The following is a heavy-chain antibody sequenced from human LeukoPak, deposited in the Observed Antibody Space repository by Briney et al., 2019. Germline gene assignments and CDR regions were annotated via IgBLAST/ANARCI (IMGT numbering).Heavy chain of an antibody. Sequence: GASVKVSCKASGYTFTGYYMHWVRQAPGQGLEWMGWINPNSGGTNYAQKFQGRVTMTRDTSISTAYMELSRLRSDDTAVYYCARSGFWYDSSGLRHQPLDYWGQGTLVTVSS. CDR1: GYTFTGYY. J-gene: IGHJ4*02. V-gene: IGHV1-2*02. CDR2: INPNSGGT. CDR3: ARSGFWYDSSGLRHQPLDY. D-gene: IGHD3-22*01.